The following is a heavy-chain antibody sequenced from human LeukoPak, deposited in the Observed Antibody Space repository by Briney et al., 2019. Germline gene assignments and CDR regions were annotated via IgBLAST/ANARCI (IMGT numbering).Heavy chain of an antibody. D-gene: IGHD3-10*01. CDR3: ARVPPDHVGITYYSAAFDL. J-gene: IGHJ3*01. CDR1: GYTFSSYD. V-gene: IGHV1-8*01. CDR2: MDPISGNT. Sequence: GASVQVSCTASGYTFSSYDINWVRQAPGQGREWMGWMDPISGNTGFAQKFQGRVTLTRHTSIGTAYMEMSSLRSDDTAVYYCARVPPDHVGITYYSAAFDLWGQGTMVTVSS.